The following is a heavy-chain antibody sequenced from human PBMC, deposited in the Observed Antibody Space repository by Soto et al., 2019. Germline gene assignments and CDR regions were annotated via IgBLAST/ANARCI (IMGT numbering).Heavy chain of an antibody. CDR2: ISDSGRT. J-gene: IGHJ1*01. Sequence: SETLSLTCSVSGGSIRRSDSYWTWVRQGPGKGLEWIAYISDSGRTDYNPSLKSRATISIDTSKNVFFLNLSSVTAADTAVYFCARVLISSGPLEYSFYSRGLRYLVTVSS. CDR1: GGSIRRSDSY. CDR3: ARVLISSGPLEYSFYS. D-gene: IGHD2-15*01. V-gene: IGHV4-31*03.